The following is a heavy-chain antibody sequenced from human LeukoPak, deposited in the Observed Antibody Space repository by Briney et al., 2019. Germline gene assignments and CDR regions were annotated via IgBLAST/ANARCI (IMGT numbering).Heavy chain of an antibody. V-gene: IGHV3-21*01. CDR1: GFTFSSYE. Sequence: GGSLRLSCAASGFTFSSYEMNWVRQAPGKGLEWVSSISSSSSYIYYADSVKGRFTISRDNAKNSLYLQMNSLRAEDTAVYYCARRGNYYDSSGYYPLDLYYYMDVWGKGTTVTISS. CDR3: ARRGNYYDSSGYYPLDLYYYMDV. J-gene: IGHJ6*03. CDR2: ISSSSSYI. D-gene: IGHD3-22*01.